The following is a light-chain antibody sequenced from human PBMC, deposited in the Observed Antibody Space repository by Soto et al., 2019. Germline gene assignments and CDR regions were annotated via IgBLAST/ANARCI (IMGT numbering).Light chain of an antibody. CDR3: QQSFNTPPT. J-gene: IGKJ4*01. V-gene: IGKV1-39*01. Sequence: DIQRTQSPSSLSASVGDRVTITCRASQSIGDNLNWYQQKPGTDPNILIYAASSLQSGVPSRFSGSGSGTDFNLTISNLQTEDFVSYFCQQSFNTPPTFGGGTKLDIK. CDR2: AAS. CDR1: QSIGDN.